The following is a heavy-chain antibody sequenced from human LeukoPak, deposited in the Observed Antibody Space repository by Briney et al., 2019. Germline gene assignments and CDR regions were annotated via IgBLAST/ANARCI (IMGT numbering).Heavy chain of an antibody. CDR1: GGSISSGGYY. V-gene: IGHV4-61*08. J-gene: IGHJ5*02. CDR2: IYYSGST. CDR3: ARNWAYGDEPYNWFDP. D-gene: IGHD4-17*01. Sequence: SETLSLTCTVSGGSISSGGYYWSWIRQHPGKGLEWIGYIYYSGSTNYNPSLKSRVTISGDTSKNQFSLKLSSVTAADTAVYYCARNWAYGDEPYNWFDPWGQGTLVTVSS.